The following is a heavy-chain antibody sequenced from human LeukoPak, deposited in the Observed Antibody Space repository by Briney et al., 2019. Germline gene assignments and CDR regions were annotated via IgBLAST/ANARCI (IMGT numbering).Heavy chain of an antibody. CDR1: GFSISSYY. J-gene: IGHJ5*02. Sequence: SETLSLTCTVSGFSISSYYLNWIRQPPGKGLEWVWSIYYSGSTNYNPSLKSRVTISVDTSKNQVTLKLSSVTAADTAVYYCTRGTGYDFWSGYYIYYNWFDPWGQGTLVTVSS. V-gene: IGHV4-59*01. CDR2: IYYSGST. D-gene: IGHD3-3*01. CDR3: TRGTGYDFWSGYYIYYNWFDP.